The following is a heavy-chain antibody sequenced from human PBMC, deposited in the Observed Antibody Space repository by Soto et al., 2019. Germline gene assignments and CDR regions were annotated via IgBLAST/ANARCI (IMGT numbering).Heavy chain of an antibody. J-gene: IGHJ4*02. CDR3: ARSLGPDDSSGYYYEGY. D-gene: IGHD3-22*01. Sequence: QVQLVQSGAEVKKPGSSVKVSCKASGGTFSSYAISWVRQAPGQGLEWMGGIIPIFGTANYAQKFQGRVTITAYESTSTAYMELSSLRSEDTAVYYCARSLGPDDSSGYYYEGYWGQGTLVTVSS. V-gene: IGHV1-69*01. CDR2: IIPIFGTA. CDR1: GGTFSSYA.